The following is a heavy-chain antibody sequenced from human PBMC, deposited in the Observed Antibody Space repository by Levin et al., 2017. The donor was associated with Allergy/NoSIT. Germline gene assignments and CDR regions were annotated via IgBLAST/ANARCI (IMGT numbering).Heavy chain of an antibody. D-gene: IGHD6-13*01. V-gene: IGHV3-66*01. CDR2: IYSGGST. J-gene: IGHJ4*02. CDR3: ATDHGSSWCLH. CDR1: GFSVSNNY. Sequence: LSLTCEGSGFSVSNNYMSWVRQAPGKGLEWVSVIYSGGSTNYADSVKGRFTISRDNSKNTLYLQMSNLRAEDTAVYYCATDHGSSWCLHWGQGTLVTVSS.